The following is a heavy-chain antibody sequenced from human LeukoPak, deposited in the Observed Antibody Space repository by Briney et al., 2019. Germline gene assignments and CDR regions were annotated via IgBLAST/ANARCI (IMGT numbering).Heavy chain of an antibody. V-gene: IGHV1-18*01. CDR3: ARGDVVVSAAVRFDP. J-gene: IGHJ5*02. CDR2: ISAHNGKT. CDR1: GYTFTSYG. Sequence: GASVKVSCKASGYTFTSYGITWVRQAPGQGLEWMGRISAHNGKTNYAQKFQGRVTMTTDTPTSTAYMELRSLRSDDTAVYYCARGDVVVSAAVRFDPWGQGTLVTVSS. D-gene: IGHD2-2*01.